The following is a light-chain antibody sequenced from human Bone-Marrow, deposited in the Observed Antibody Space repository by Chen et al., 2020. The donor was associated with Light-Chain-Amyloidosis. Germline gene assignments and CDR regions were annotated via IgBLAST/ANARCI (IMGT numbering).Light chain of an antibody. CDR3: QSYDMSLYSSV. V-gene: IGLV1-40*01. Sequence: HSVLKQPPSVSGPPGQKVTISRTRSRSNLRAGYYVPWYQQLPGTAPKLLIYDNNNRPSGVPDRFSGSKSGTSGFLAITGLQSEDEADYYCQSYDMSLYSSVFGGGTKLTVL. J-gene: IGLJ3*02. CDR2: DNN. CDR1: RSNLRAGYY.